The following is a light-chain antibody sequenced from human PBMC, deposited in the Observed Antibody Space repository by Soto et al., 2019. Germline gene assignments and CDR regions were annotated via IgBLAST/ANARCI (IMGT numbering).Light chain of an antibody. CDR1: TGPVTGTFY. J-gene: IGLJ2*01. V-gene: IGLV7-43*01. Sequence: QAVVTQEPSLTVSPGATVTLTCSSSTGPVTGTFYPNWIQQKPGPAPRPLMYSISNKHKWTPARFSGSLLGGKASLTLSGVQSEDEAEYFCLLYFATVRIFGGGTKLTVL. CDR3: LLYFATVRI. CDR2: SIS.